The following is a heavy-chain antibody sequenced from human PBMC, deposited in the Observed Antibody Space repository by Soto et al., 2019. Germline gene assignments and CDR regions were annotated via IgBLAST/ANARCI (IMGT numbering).Heavy chain of an antibody. V-gene: IGHV3-33*01. D-gene: IGHD4-17*01. CDR3: ARDSSGVTTYFDS. CDR2: IWYDGSKK. J-gene: IGHJ4*02. Sequence: QVQLVESGGGVVQPGRSLRLSCAASGFSFRSHGMHWVRQAPGKGLEWVAVIWYDGSKKYYADSAKGRFTISRDNSKNTLYLEMNSLRAEDTAVYYCARDSSGVTTYFDSWGQGSLVTVSS. CDR1: GFSFRSHG.